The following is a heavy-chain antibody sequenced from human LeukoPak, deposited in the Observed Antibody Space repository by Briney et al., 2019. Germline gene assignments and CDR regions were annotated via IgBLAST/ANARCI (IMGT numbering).Heavy chain of an antibody. V-gene: IGHV3-30*03. CDR1: GFTFSSYG. CDR3: ASSGYSYDPTDY. Sequence: GGSLRLSCAASGFTFSSYGMHWVRQAPGKGLEWVAVISYDGSNKYYADSVKGRFAISRDNSKNTLYLQMNSLRPEDTAVYYCASSGYSYDPTDYWGQGTLVTVSS. J-gene: IGHJ4*02. D-gene: IGHD5-18*01. CDR2: ISYDGSNK.